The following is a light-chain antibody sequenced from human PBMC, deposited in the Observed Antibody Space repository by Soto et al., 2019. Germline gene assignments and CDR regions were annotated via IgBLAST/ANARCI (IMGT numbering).Light chain of an antibody. Sequence: IQMTQSPSPLSASVGDRVTITCRASQSISSWLAWYQQKPGKAPKLLIYKASTLKSGVPSRFSGSGSGTEFTLTISSRQPDDCATYYCQQYNSYSFGQGTKVDI. CDR2: KAS. CDR1: QSISSW. J-gene: IGKJ1*01. V-gene: IGKV1-5*03. CDR3: QQYNSYS.